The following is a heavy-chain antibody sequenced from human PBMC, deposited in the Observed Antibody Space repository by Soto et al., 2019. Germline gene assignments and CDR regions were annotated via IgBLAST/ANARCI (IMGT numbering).Heavy chain of an antibody. V-gene: IGHV3-53*01. D-gene: IGHD5-12*01. J-gene: IGHJ6*02. CDR1: GFTVSSNY. CDR3: ARDVNVDKHYYGMDV. CDR2: IYSGGST. Sequence: GGSLRLSCAASGFTVSSNYMSWVRQAPGKGLEWVSVIYSGGSTYYADSVKGRFTISRDNSKNTLYLQTNSLRDEHTAVYHCARDVNVDKHYYGMDVWGQXTTVTVSS.